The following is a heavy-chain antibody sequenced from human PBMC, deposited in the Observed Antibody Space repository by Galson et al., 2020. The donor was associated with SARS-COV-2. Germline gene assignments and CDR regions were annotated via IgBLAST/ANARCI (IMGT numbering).Heavy chain of an antibody. V-gene: IGHV4-59*12. CDR2: IYYSGST. J-gene: IGHJ3*02. CDR3: ARRRAGFGSGTYYKRGAFDI. D-gene: IGHD3-10*01. Sequence: ASETLSLTCTVSGGSISSYYWSWIRQPPGKGLEWIGYIYYSGSTNYNPSLKSRVTISVDTSKKQFSLKLNSVTAADTAVYYCARRRAGFGSGTYYKRGAFDIWGPGTMVTVSS. CDR1: GGSISSYY.